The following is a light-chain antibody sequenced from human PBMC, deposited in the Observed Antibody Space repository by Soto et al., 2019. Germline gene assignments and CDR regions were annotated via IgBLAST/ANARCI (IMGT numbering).Light chain of an antibody. J-gene: IGLJ7*01. Sequence: QSVLTQPASVSGSPGQSITISCTGSNNDVGTYNLISWYQQHPGKAPKLMIYEGSKRPSGVSNRFSGSKSGNTASLTISGLLAEDEADYYCCSYAGSSTWVFGGGTQLTVL. CDR2: EGS. V-gene: IGLV2-23*01. CDR1: NNDVGTYNL. CDR3: CSYAGSSTWV.